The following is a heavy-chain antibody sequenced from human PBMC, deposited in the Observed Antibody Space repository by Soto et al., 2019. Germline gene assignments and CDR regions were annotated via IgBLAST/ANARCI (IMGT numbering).Heavy chain of an antibody. Sequence: QVQLVQSGAEVKKPGSSVKVSCKASGGTFSSYTISWVRQAPGQGLEWMGRIIPILGIANYAQKFQGRVTITADKSTSTAYMELSSLRSEDTAVYYCARDGIWGTTDYWGQGTLGTVSS. CDR3: ARDGIWGTTDY. CDR2: IIPILGIA. CDR1: GGTFSSYT. J-gene: IGHJ4*02. D-gene: IGHD2-2*01. V-gene: IGHV1-69*08.